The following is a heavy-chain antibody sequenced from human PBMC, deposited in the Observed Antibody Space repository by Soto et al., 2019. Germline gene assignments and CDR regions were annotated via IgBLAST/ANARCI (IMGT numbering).Heavy chain of an antibody. Sequence: GGSLRLSCAASGCTFSSYGMHWVRQAPGKGLEWVAVISYDGSNKYYADSVKGRFTISRDNSKNTLYLQMNSLRAEDTAVYYCAKEHNRSYYYGMAVWGQGTTVTVSS. CDR1: GCTFSSYG. V-gene: IGHV3-30*18. CDR2: ISYDGSNK. J-gene: IGHJ6*02. CDR3: AKEHNRSYYYGMAV. D-gene: IGHD1-1*01.